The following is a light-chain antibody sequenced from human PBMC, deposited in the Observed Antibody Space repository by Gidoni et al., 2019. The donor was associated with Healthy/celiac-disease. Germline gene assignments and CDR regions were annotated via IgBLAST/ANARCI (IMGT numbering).Light chain of an antibody. J-gene: IGKJ1*01. CDR3: QQYKSYSWT. V-gene: IGKV1-5*03. CDR1: TSISSW. Sequence: DIQMTQSPSTLSASVGDRVTITCRASTSISSWLAWYQQNPGKAPKPLIYKASSLESGVPSRFSGSGSGTEFTLTISSLQPDDFATYYCQQYKSYSWTFGQGTKVEIK. CDR2: KAS.